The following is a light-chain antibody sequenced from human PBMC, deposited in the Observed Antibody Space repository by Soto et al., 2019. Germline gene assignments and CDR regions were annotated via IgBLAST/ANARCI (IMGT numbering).Light chain of an antibody. CDR3: QQYNSHSYT. V-gene: IGKV1-5*03. Sequence: DIQMTQSPSTLSASVGDRVTITCRASQSISIWLAWYQQKPGKAPKLLIYKASSLESGVPSRFSGSRSGTEFTLTISSLQPDDFATYYCQQYNSHSYTFGQGTKLEIK. J-gene: IGKJ2*01. CDR1: QSISIW. CDR2: KAS.